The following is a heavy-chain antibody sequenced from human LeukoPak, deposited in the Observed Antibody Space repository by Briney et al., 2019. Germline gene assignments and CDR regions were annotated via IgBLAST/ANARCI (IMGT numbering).Heavy chain of an antibody. D-gene: IGHD3-22*01. CDR3: ARPYDTRGYFPDY. Sequence: GGSLRLSCAASGFTFSSYAMNWVRQAPGKGLEWVSSISRGSDHIFYADSMKGRFTISRDNAKNTLYLQMNSLGAEDTAVYYCARPYDTRGYFPDYWGQGTLVTVSS. V-gene: IGHV3-21*01. CDR1: GFTFSSYA. J-gene: IGHJ4*02. CDR2: ISRGSDHI.